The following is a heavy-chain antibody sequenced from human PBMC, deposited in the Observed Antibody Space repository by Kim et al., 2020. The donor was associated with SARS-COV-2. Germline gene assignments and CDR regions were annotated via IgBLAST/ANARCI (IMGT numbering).Heavy chain of an antibody. CDR1: GFSLSDYG. Sequence: GGSLRLSCGVSGFSLSDYGINWFRQAPGKGLEWVASIRPDGSARYYVDSVKGRFTIAKDNAKSSVSLQMNSLRAEDTAVYYCARHDYWGQGTVVTVSS. CDR2: IRPDGSAR. CDR3: ARHDY. V-gene: IGHV3-7*01. J-gene: IGHJ4*02.